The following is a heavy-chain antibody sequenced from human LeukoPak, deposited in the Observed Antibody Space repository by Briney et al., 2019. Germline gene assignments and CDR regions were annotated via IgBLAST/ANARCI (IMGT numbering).Heavy chain of an antibody. Sequence: GGSLRLSCAASGFTFSSYALSWVRQAPGKGLEWVSLISGSGRQTEYGDSVKGRVTISRDNSKNTLSLQINSLKAEDTAIYYCAKHLRTKVWFFYYCREGSLVTVCS. CDR3: AKHLRTKVWFFYY. CDR2: ISGSGRQT. D-gene: IGHD1-14*01. CDR1: GFTFSSYA. J-gene: IGHJ4*02. V-gene: IGHV3-23*01.